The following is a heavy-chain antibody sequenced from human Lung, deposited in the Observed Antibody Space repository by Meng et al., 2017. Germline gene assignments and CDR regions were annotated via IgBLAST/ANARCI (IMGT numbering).Heavy chain of an antibody. J-gene: IGHJ4*02. Sequence: GRLRQWGAGLLKPSETLSLTCVVSGGSFSDYYWSWIRQPPGKGLEWIGEINHSGSTNYNPSLENRATISVDTSQNNLSLKLSSVTAADSAVYYCARGPTTMAHDFDYWGQGTLVTVSS. D-gene: IGHD4-11*01. V-gene: IGHV4-34*01. CDR2: INHSGST. CDR1: GGSFSDYY. CDR3: ARGPTTMAHDFDY.